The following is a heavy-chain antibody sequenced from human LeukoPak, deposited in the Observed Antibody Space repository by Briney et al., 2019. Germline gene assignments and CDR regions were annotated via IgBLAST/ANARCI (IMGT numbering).Heavy chain of an antibody. CDR3: ARENSHPDLRIAAAVHFDY. Sequence: ASVKVSCKASGYTFTTYGINWVRQAPGQGLEWMGGIIPIFGTANYAQEFQGRVTITADESTSTAYMELSSLRSEDTAVYYCARENSHPDLRIAAAVHFDYWGQGTLVTVSS. J-gene: IGHJ4*02. D-gene: IGHD6-13*01. V-gene: IGHV1-69*13. CDR2: IIPIFGTA. CDR1: GYTFTTYG.